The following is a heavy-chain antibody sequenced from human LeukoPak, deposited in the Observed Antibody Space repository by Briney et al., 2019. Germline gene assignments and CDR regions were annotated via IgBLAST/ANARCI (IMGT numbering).Heavy chain of an antibody. V-gene: IGHV4-39*07. CDR2: IYYSGST. Sequence: SETLSLTCTVSGGSISSSSYYWGWIRQPPGKGLEWIGSIYYSGSTYYNPSLKSRVTISVDTSKNQFSLKLSSVTAADAAVYYCARFSGGSWFDYWGQGTLVTVSS. J-gene: IGHJ4*02. CDR3: ARFSGGSWFDY. D-gene: IGHD6-13*01. CDR1: GGSISSSSYY.